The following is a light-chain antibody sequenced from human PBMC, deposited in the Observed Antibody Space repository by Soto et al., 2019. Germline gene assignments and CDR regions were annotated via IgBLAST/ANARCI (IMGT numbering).Light chain of an antibody. CDR1: SSNIGSNY. Sequence: QSVLTQPPSASGTPGQRVTISCSGSSSNIGSNYVYWYHQLPGTAPKLVIYRNNQRPSGVPDRISGSKSGTSASLAISGLRSEDEADNYCAAWDDRLSGLVFGRGTKLTVL. J-gene: IGLJ2*01. V-gene: IGLV1-47*01. CDR2: RNN. CDR3: AAWDDRLSGLV.